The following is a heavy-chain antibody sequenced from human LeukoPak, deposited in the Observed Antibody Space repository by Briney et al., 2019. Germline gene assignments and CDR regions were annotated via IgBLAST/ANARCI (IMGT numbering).Heavy chain of an antibody. V-gene: IGHV4-4*02. D-gene: IGHD6-19*01. CDR2: VHLDGRT. Sequence: SETLSLTCDVSGGSVTSTNWWTWVRQPPGKGLEWIGEVHLDGRTNYNPSLKSRVTISVDTSKNQFSLKLSSVTAADTAVYYCARQGRPGIAVAGTMDYWGQGTLVTVSS. CDR3: ARQGRPGIAVAGTMDY. J-gene: IGHJ4*02. CDR1: GGSVTSTNW.